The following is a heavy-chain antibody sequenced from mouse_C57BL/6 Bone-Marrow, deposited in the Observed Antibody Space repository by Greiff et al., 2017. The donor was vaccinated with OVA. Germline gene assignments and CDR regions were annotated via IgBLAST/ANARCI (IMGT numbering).Heavy chain of an antibody. Sequence: EVQLQQSGPELVKPGASVKISCKASGYTFTDYYMNWVKQSHGKSLEWIGDINPNNGGTSYNQKFKGKATLTVDKSSSTAYMELRSLTSEDSAVYYCASYVYDRAWFAYWGQGTLVTVSA. J-gene: IGHJ3*01. CDR1: GYTFTDYY. CDR2: INPNNGGT. D-gene: IGHD2-2*01. V-gene: IGHV1-26*01. CDR3: ASYVYDRAWFAY.